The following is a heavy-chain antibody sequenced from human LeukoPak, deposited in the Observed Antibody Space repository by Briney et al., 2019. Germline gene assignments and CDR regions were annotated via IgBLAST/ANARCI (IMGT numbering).Heavy chain of an antibody. D-gene: IGHD3-22*01. CDR1: GFTFSSYC. V-gene: IGHV3-48*01. CDR3: ARGSYYYDSSGYYYFDY. Sequence: GSLRLSCAASGFTFSSYCMTWVRQAPGKGLEWVSYVSGNSSTIYYADSVKGRFTISRDNSKNTLYLQMNSMRAEDTAVYYCARGSYYYDSSGYYYFDYWGQGTLVTVSS. J-gene: IGHJ4*02. CDR2: VSGNSSTI.